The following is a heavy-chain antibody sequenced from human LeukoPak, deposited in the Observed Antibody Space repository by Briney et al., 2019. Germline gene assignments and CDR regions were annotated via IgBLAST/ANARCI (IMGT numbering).Heavy chain of an antibody. CDR1: GGSISSGGYY. CDR2: IYHSGST. V-gene: IGHV4-30-2*01. D-gene: IGHD6-13*01. J-gene: IGHJ4*02. CDR3: ARGRYSSSFFFDY. Sequence: PSRTLSLTCTVSGGSISSGGYYWSWIRQPPGKGLEWIGYIYHSGSTYYNPSLKSRVTISVDRSKNQFSLKLSSVTAADTAVYYCARGRYSSSFFFDYWGQGTLVTVSS.